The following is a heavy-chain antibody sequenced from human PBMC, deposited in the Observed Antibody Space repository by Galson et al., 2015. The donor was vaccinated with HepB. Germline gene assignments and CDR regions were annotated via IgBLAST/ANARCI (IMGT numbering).Heavy chain of an antibody. V-gene: IGHV3-23*01. J-gene: IGHJ4*02. CDR2: ISPTGDET. Sequence: SLRLSCAASGFSFRNSGMSWVRQAPGEGLEWVSAISPTGDETYYADSVRFTISRDNSKNTLYLQINSLRAEDTALYYCAKHLSMSFFDYWGQGTLVTVSS. CDR1: GFSFRNSG. CDR3: AKHLSMSFFDY. D-gene: IGHD6-6*01.